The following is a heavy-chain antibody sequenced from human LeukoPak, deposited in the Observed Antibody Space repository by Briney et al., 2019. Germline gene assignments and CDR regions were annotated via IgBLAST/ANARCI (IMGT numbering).Heavy chain of an antibody. CDR3: ARVRTDYDILTGPTYYLDY. V-gene: IGHV4-59*01. Sequence: SETLSLTCTVSGGSISSYYWSWIRQPPGKGLEWIGYIYYSGSTSYNPSLKSRVTISVDTSKNQFSLKLSSVTAADTAVYYCARVRTDYDILTGPTYYLDYWGQGTLVTVSS. CDR1: GGSISSYY. J-gene: IGHJ4*02. CDR2: IYYSGST. D-gene: IGHD3-9*01.